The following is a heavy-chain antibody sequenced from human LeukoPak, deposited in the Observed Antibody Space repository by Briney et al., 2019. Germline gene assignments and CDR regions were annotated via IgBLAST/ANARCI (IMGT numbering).Heavy chain of an antibody. CDR3: ARVGSTSCPN. Sequence: GGSTRLSCAASGLAFSAYKMHWVRQAPRKGLVWVSRISTDGYTTDYADFVQGRFTASRDNTKNTWSLEMNSLRAEDTAVYYCARVGSTSCPNWGQGTLVTVSS. D-gene: IGHD2-2*01. CDR2: ISTDGYTT. CDR1: GLAFSAYK. V-gene: IGHV3-74*01. J-gene: IGHJ4*02.